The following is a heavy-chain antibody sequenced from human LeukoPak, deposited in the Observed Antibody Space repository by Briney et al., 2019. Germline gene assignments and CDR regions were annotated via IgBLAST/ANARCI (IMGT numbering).Heavy chain of an antibody. CDR3: ARERRRDGFGPDY. CDR2: IIPIFGTA. CDR1: GGTFSSYA. J-gene: IGHJ4*02. Sequence: ASVKVSCKASGGTFSSYAISWVRQAPGQGLEWMGGIIPIFGTANYAQKFQGRVTITADKSTSTAYMELSRLRSDDTAVYYCARERRRDGFGPDYWGQGTLVTVSS. V-gene: IGHV1-69*06. D-gene: IGHD3-10*01.